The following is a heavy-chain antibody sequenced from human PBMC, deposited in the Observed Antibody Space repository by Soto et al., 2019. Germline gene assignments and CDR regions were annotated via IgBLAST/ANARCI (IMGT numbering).Heavy chain of an antibody. Sequence: GGSLRLSCAASGFTFSTYHMNWVRQAPGKGPEWVSIIHAGGNSYFADSVKGRFTISRDNSKNTLNLHMNNLRVEDTAVYYCVRDFTSWGQGTLVTVSS. V-gene: IGHV3-53*01. CDR1: GFTFSTYH. CDR2: IHAGGNS. J-gene: IGHJ4*02. CDR3: VRDFTS.